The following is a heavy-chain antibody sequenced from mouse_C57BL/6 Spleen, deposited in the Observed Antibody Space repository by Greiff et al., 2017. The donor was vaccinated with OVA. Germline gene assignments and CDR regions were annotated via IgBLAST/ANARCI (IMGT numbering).Heavy chain of an antibody. CDR1: GYAFSSYW. D-gene: IGHD2-3*01. CDR2: IYPGDGDT. CDR3: ARSYDGTWYFDV. V-gene: IGHV1-80*01. Sequence: QVQLQQSGAELVKPGASVKISCKASGYAFSSYWMNWVKQRPGKGLEWIGQIYPGDGDTNYNGKFKGKATLTADKYSSTAYMQLSSLTSEDSAVYFCARSYDGTWYFDVWGTGTTVTVSS. J-gene: IGHJ1*03.